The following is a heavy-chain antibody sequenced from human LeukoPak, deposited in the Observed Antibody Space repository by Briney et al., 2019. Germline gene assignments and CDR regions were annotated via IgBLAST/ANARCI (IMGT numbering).Heavy chain of an antibody. CDR2: MYPSGST. V-gene: IGHV4-39*01. J-gene: IGHJ4*02. Sequence: PSETLSLTCTVSGGAISSSSYYWGWIRQPPGKGLEWIGSMYPSGSTYYNPSLKRRVTISVATSKNQFSLKLNSVTAADTAVYYCARHGRYLSWLDFFDYWGQGTLVTVSS. D-gene: IGHD6-19*01. CDR3: ARHGRYLSWLDFFDY. CDR1: GGAISSSSYY.